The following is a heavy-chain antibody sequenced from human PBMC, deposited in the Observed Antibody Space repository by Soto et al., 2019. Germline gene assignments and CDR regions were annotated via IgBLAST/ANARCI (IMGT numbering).Heavy chain of an antibody. CDR2: INHSGST. Sequence: PSETLSLTCAVYGGSFSGYYWSWIRQPPGKGLEWIGEINHSGSTNYNPSLKSRVTISVDTSKNQFSLKLSSVTAADTAVYYCARGAKQWLVHWFDPWGQGTLVTVSS. J-gene: IGHJ5*02. V-gene: IGHV4-34*01. D-gene: IGHD6-19*01. CDR3: ARGAKQWLVHWFDP. CDR1: GGSFSGYY.